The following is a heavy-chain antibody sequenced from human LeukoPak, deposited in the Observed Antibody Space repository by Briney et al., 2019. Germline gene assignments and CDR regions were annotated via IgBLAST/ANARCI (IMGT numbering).Heavy chain of an antibody. D-gene: IGHD4-11*01. V-gene: IGHV4-34*01. CDR3: ARGSRNYNNDEGADY. J-gene: IGHJ4*02. Sequence: PSETLSLTCAVYGGAFSGYYWSWIRQPPGKGLEWIGEINHSGDTKYNPSLKSRVSMSVDVSKDQFSLKLTSLTAADTAVYYCARGSRNYNNDEGADYWGQGTLVTVSS. CDR2: INHSGDT. CDR1: GGAFSGYY.